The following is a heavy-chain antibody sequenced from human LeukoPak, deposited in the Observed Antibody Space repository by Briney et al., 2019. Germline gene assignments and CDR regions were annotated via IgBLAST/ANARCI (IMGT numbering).Heavy chain of an antibody. CDR2: IYYSGST. V-gene: IGHV4-59*08. CDR1: GASISSFY. CDR3: ARVNRRGMGANV. Sequence: SETLSLTCTVSGASISSFYWSWIRQSPGKGLEWIGYIYYSGSTNYNPSLKSRVTISVDTSKNQFSLKLSSVTAADTAVYYCARVNRRGMGANVWGQGTLVTVSS. J-gene: IGHJ4*02. D-gene: IGHD4/OR15-4a*01.